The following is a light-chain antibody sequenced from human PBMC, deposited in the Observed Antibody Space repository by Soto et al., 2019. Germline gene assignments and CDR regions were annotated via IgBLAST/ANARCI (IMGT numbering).Light chain of an antibody. CDR2: GNS. CDR3: QSSDISLSGSYV. CDR1: SSNIGAGYD. J-gene: IGLJ1*01. V-gene: IGLV1-40*01. Sequence: QSVLTQPPSVSGAPGQRVTISCTGSSSNIGAGYDVHWYQQLPGTAPKLLMYGNSNRPSGVPDRFSGSKSGTSASLAITGLQAEDEADYDCQSSDISLSGSYVFGTGTKVTVL.